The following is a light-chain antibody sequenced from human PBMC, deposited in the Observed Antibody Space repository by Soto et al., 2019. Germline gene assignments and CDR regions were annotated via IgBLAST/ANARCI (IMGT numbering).Light chain of an antibody. CDR1: SSDVGSYNL. V-gene: IGLV2-23*01. Sequence: QSALTQPASVSGSPGQSITISCTGTSSDVGSYNLVSWYQQHPGKAPKLMIYEGSKRPSGVSKRFSGSKSGNTASLTISGLQAEDEADYYCCSYAGSSIPVVFGGGTKLTVL. J-gene: IGLJ2*01. CDR3: CSYAGSSIPVV. CDR2: EGS.